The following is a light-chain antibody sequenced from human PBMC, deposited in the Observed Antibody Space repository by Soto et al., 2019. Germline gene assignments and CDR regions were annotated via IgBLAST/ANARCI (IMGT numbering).Light chain of an antibody. CDR3: QQYNNWPLT. V-gene: IGKV3-15*01. Sequence: EIVITQSPSTLSVSPGERATLSCRASQSVSSNLAWYQQKPGQAPRLLIYGASTRATGIPARFSGSGSGTEFTLTIGSLQSEDFAVYYCQQYNNWPLTFGGGTKVDIK. CDR1: QSVSSN. J-gene: IGKJ4*01. CDR2: GAS.